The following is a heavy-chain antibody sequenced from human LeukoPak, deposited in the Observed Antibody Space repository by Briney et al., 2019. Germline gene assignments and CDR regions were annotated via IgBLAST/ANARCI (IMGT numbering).Heavy chain of an antibody. D-gene: IGHD3-22*01. V-gene: IGHV1-69*04. Sequence: SVKVSCKASGGTFSSYAISWVRQAPGQGLEWMGRIIPILGIANYAQKFQGRVTITADKSTSTAYMELSSLRSEDTAVYYCARGPRITMIVGPFDYWGQGTLVTVSP. CDR3: ARGPRITMIVGPFDY. J-gene: IGHJ4*02. CDR2: IIPILGIA. CDR1: GGTFSSYA.